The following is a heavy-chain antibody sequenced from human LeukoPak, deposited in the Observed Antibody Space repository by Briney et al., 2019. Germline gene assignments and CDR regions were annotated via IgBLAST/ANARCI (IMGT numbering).Heavy chain of an antibody. D-gene: IGHD3-22*01. V-gene: IGHV3-23*01. CDR1: GFTFSSYA. Sequence: GGSLRLSCAASGFTFSSYAMSWVRQAPGKGLEWVSAISGSGGSTYYADSVKGRLTISRDNSKNTLYLQMNSLRAEDTAVYYCAKDRFRQYYYDSSGVGFDPWGQGTLVTVSS. J-gene: IGHJ5*02. CDR3: AKDRFRQYYYDSSGVGFDP. CDR2: ISGSGGST.